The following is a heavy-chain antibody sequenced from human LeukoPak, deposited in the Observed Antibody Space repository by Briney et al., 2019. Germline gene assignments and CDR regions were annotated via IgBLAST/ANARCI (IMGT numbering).Heavy chain of an antibody. CDR1: GFTVSSNY. D-gene: IGHD3-22*01. CDR2: IYSGGST. CDR3: AKYPYYYDSSGYYFDY. J-gene: IGHJ4*02. V-gene: IGHV3-53*01. Sequence: GGSLRLSCAASGFTVSSNYMSWVRQAPGKGLEWVSVIYSGGSTYYADSVKGRFTISRDNSKNTLYLQMNSLRAEDTAVYYCAKYPYYYDSSGYYFDYWGQGTLVTVSS.